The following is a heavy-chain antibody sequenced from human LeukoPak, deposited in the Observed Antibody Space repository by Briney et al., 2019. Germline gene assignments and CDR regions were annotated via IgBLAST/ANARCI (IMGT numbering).Heavy chain of an antibody. CDR2: INQGGSEK. V-gene: IGHV3-7*01. CDR3: ARGHHGMDV. CDR1: GFTLRNYW. Sequence: GGSLRLSCAASGFTLRNYWMNWVRQAPGKGLEWVAYINQGGSEKQHADSVKGRFTISRDNARSSLYLQMNSLRAEDTAVYYCARGHHGMDVWGQGTTVTVSS. J-gene: IGHJ6*02.